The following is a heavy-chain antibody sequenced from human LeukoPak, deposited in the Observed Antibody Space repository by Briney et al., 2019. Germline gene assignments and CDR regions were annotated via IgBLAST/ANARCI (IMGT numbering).Heavy chain of an antibody. J-gene: IGHJ4*02. CDR3: ARDAGNGYDRFDY. Sequence: GGSLRLSCAASGLTFSSYGMSWVRQAPGKGLEWVSSISSSSSYIYSADSVKGRFTISRDNARNSLYLRMNSLRAEDTAVYYCARDAGNGYDRFDYWGQGTQVTVSS. D-gene: IGHD6-25*01. CDR2: ISSSSSYI. V-gene: IGHV3-21*01. CDR1: GLTFSSYG.